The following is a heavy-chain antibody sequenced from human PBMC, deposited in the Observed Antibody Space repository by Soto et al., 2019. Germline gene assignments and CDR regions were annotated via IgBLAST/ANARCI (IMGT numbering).Heavy chain of an antibody. Sequence: SETLSLTCTVSGGSISSGDYYWSWIRQPPGKGLEWIGYIYYSGSTYYNPSLKSRVTISVDTSKNQFSLKLSSVTAADTAVYYCARGFWSGYYTYYGMDVWGQGTTVT. V-gene: IGHV4-30-4*01. CDR3: ARGFWSGYYTYYGMDV. CDR1: GGSISSGDYY. D-gene: IGHD3-3*01. J-gene: IGHJ6*02. CDR2: IYYSGST.